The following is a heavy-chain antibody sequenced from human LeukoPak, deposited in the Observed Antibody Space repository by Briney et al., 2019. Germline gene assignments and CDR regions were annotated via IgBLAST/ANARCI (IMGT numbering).Heavy chain of an antibody. CDR3: ARDHHYYDSSGLRSGCIDY. D-gene: IGHD3-22*01. V-gene: IGHV3-33*08. CDR1: GFTFSSYG. J-gene: IGHJ4*02. Sequence: PGGSLRLSCAASGFTFSSYGMHWVRQAPGKGLEWVAVIWHDGSKEFYVDSVKGRFTISRDNSGNTLYLQMNSLRAEDTAVYYCARDHHYYDSSGLRSGCIDYWGQGTLVTVSS. CDR2: IWHDGSKE.